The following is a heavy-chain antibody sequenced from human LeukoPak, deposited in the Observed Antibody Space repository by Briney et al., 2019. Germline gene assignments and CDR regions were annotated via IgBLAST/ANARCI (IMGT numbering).Heavy chain of an antibody. V-gene: IGHV3-74*01. CDR2: INTDGTII. CDR3: VKDLDFRADC. J-gene: IGHJ4*02. Sequence: GGSLRLSCAASGFTFISYRMHWVRQTPGRGLVWVARINTDGTIIDYADSVQGRFTISRDNAKNTLYLQMNSLRAEDTALYYCVKDLDFRADCWGQGTLVTVSS. CDR1: GFTFISYR. D-gene: IGHD2/OR15-2a*01.